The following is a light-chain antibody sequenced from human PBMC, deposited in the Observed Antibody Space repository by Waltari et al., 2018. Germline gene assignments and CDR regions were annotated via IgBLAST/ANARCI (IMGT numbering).Light chain of an antibody. CDR2: VAS. J-gene: IGKJ1*01. CDR1: QNLNVY. CDR3: QQTFITPPWT. Sequence: DIQMTQSPSSLSASVGDRVTITCRASQNLNVYLNWYQQKPGTAPKLLIHVASTLQGGVPSRFSGSGSGTHFTLTISRLQPEDFATYYCQQTFITPPWTFGQGTKVEV. V-gene: IGKV1-39*01.